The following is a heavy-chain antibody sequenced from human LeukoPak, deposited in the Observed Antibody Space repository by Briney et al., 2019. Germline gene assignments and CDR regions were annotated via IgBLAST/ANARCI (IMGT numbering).Heavy chain of an antibody. D-gene: IGHD1-7*01. Sequence: SVKVSCKASGITFSNSAVQWVRQARGQRPEWIGWIVVGSGNTNYAQKFQERVSITRDMSTSTAYMELSSLRSEDTAIYYCAAAWGKLELRSDLDYWGQGTLVTVSS. CDR2: IVVGSGNT. V-gene: IGHV1-58*01. J-gene: IGHJ4*02. CDR1: GITFSNSA. CDR3: AAAWGKLELRSDLDY.